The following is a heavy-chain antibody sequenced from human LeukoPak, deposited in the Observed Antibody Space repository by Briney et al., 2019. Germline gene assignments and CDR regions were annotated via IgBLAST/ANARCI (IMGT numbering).Heavy chain of an antibody. D-gene: IGHD6-13*01. V-gene: IGHV3-23*01. Sequence: GGSLRLSCAGSGFTFSSHAMSWARQAPGKGLEWVSGISGSAGSTYYADSVKGRFSISRDNSKNTLFLQTNSLRAEDTAIYYCVRAAGYSSTWYELWGQGTLVTVSS. J-gene: IGHJ4*02. CDR1: GFTFSSHA. CDR3: VRAAGYSSTWYEL. CDR2: ISGSAGST.